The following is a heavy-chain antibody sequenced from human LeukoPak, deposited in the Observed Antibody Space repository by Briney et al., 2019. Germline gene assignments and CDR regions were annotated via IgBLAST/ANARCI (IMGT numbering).Heavy chain of an antibody. CDR1: GGSVSSGRYY. Sequence: SETLSLTCTVSGGSVSSGRYYWSWIRQPPGKGLEWIGYIYYSGSTNYNPSLKSRVTISVDTSKNQFSLKLSSVTAADTAVYYCARYRPLYFDYWGQGTLVTVSS. CDR2: IYYSGST. CDR3: ARYRPLYFDY. J-gene: IGHJ4*02. V-gene: IGHV4-61*01.